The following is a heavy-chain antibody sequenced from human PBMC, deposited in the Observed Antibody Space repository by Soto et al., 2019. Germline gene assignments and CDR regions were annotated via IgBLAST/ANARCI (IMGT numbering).Heavy chain of an antibody. V-gene: IGHV3-11*06. Sequence: WGSLRLSCAASGFSFSDSYMSWVRQAPGKGLEWVAYISGSSGYTGYADSVKDRFTISRDNAKNSLYLQMNSLRVEDTAVYYCARDRGGYGPPDVWGQGTTVTVSS. CDR2: ISGSSGYT. J-gene: IGHJ6*02. CDR1: GFSFSDSY. D-gene: IGHD3-10*01. CDR3: ARDRGGYGPPDV.